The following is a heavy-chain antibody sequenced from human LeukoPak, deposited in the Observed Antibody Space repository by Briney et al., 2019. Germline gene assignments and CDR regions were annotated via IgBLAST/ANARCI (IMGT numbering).Heavy chain of an antibody. V-gene: IGHV4-59*02. J-gene: IGHJ4*02. CDR2: VYHSGST. CDR3: ARVPAQYYFDF. D-gene: IGHD2/OR15-2a*01. Sequence: SETLSLTCTVSGGSVTAYYWSWIRQPPGKTLEWIGYVYHSGSTDYNPSLKSRVSMSIDTSKNQFSLRLRSVTAADTAIYYCARVPAQYYFDFWGQGALVTVSS. CDR1: GGSVTAYY.